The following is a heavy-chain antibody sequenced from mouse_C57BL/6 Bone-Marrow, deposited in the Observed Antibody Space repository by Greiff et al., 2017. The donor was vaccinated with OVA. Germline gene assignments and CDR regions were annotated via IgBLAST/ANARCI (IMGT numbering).Heavy chain of an antibody. Sequence: QVQLQQSGAELVRPGTSVKVSCKASGYAFTNYLIEWVKQRPGQGLEWIGVINPGSGGTNYNEKFKGKATLTADKSSRTAYMQLSSLTSEDSAVYFCARGRMVTTGDDFDYWGQGTTLTVSS. CDR3: ARGRMVTTGDDFDY. D-gene: IGHD2-2*01. CDR2: INPGSGGT. J-gene: IGHJ2*01. V-gene: IGHV1-54*01. CDR1: GYAFTNYL.